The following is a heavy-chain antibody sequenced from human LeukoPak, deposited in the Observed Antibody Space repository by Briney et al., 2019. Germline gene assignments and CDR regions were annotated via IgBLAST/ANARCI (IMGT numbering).Heavy chain of an antibody. J-gene: IGHJ3*02. D-gene: IGHD3-3*01. V-gene: IGHV4-59*01. CDR1: VGSISSYY. CDR2: IYYSGST. CDR3: ARAVLYYDFWSGYSDAFDI. Sequence: NSSETLSLTCTVSVGSISSYYWIWIRQPPGKGLEWIGYIYYSGSTNYNPSLKSRVTISVDTSKNQFSLKLSSVTAADTAVYYCARAVLYYDFWSGYSDAFDIWGQGTMVTVSS.